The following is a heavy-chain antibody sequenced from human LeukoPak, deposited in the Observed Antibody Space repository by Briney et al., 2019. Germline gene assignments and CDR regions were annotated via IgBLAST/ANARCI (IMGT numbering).Heavy chain of an antibody. V-gene: IGHV3-21*01. CDR1: GFTFSSYS. J-gene: IGHJ4*02. Sequence: GGSLRLSCAASGFTFSSYSMNWVRQAPGKGLEWVSSISSSSSYIYYADSVKGRFTISRDNAKNSLYLQMNSLRAEDTAVYYCARDWGDYYDSSGYYYYWGQGTLVTVSS. CDR3: ARDWGDYYDSSGYYYY. D-gene: IGHD3-22*01. CDR2: ISSSSSYI.